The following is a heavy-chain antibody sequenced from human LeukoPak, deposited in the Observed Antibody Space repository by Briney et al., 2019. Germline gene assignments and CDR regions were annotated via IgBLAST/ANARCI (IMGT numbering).Heavy chain of an antibody. CDR3: AKEPQANPYDCYDY. Sequence: GGSLRPSCAASGFTFSGYAMSWVRQAPGKGLEWVSAISGSGGSTYYADSVKGRFTISRDNSKNTLYLQMNSLRAEDTAVYYCAKEPQANPYDCYDYWGQGTLVTVSS. CDR1: GFTFSGYA. J-gene: IGHJ4*02. V-gene: IGHV3-23*01. CDR2: ISGSGGST. D-gene: IGHD2-21*01.